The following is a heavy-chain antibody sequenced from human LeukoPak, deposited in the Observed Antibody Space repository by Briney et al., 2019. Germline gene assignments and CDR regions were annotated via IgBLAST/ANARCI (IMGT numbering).Heavy chain of an antibody. CDR2: IYYSGST. CDR3: ARVYSSSWDWFDP. J-gene: IGHJ5*02. CDR1: GGSISSYY. V-gene: IGHV4-59*01. D-gene: IGHD6-13*01. Sequence: SETLSLTCTVSGGSISSYYWSWIRQPPGKGLEWIGYIYYSGSTNYNPSLKSRVTISVDTFKNQFSLKLSSVTAADTAVYYCARVYSSSWDWFDPWGQGTLVTVSS.